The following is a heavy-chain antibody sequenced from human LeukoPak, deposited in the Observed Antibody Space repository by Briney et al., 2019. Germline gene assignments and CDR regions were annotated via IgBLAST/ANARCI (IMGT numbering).Heavy chain of an antibody. CDR3: ARESYGSGSYYGMDV. CDR1: GGSISSGGYY. D-gene: IGHD3-10*01. V-gene: IGHV4-31*03. Sequence: SQTLSLTCTVSGGSISSGGYYWSWIRQHPGKGLEWIGYIYYSGSTYYNPSLKSRVTISVDTSKNQFSLKLSSVTAADTAVYYCARESYGSGSYYGMDVWGQGTTVTVSS. J-gene: IGHJ6*02. CDR2: IYYSGST.